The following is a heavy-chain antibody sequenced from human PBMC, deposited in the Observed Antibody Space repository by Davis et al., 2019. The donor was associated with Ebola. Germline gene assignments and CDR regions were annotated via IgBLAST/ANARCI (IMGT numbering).Heavy chain of an antibody. J-gene: IGHJ4*02. CDR2: MHFTGSY. CDR3: ARRFDWLRGYFDN. Sequence: MPSETLSLTCSVSGGSISDREFYWVWIRQSPGKGMEWIGNMHFTGSYNYSPSLRSRVTISLDRSQNQFSLKLRSVTAADTAVYYCARRFDWLRGYFDNWGQGSLVTVSS. CDR1: GGSISDREFY. V-gene: IGHV4-39*01. D-gene: IGHD3-9*01.